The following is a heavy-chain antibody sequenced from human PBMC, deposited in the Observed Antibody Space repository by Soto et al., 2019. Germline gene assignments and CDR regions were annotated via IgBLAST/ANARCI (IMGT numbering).Heavy chain of an antibody. Sequence: QVQLVESGGGVVQPGRSLRLSCAASGFTFSSYGMHWVRQAPGKGLEWVAVIWYDGSNKYYADSVKGRFTISRDNSKNTLYLQMNSLRAEDTAVYYRARVSVMGRTRYYYYYYGMDVWGQGTTVTVSS. CDR2: IWYDGSNK. D-gene: IGHD2-21*01. CDR1: GFTFSSYG. CDR3: ARVSVMGRTRYYYYYYGMDV. V-gene: IGHV3-33*01. J-gene: IGHJ6*02.